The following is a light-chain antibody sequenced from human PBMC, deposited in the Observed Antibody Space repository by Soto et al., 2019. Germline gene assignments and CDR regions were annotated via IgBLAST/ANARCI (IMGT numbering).Light chain of an antibody. CDR3: QQYGSSPAT. CDR1: QSVSSSY. CDR2: GAS. V-gene: IGKV3-20*01. J-gene: IGKJ5*01. Sequence: EIVLTQSPVTLSLSPGERATLSCRASQSVSSSYLAWYQQKPGQAPRLLIYGASSRATGIPDRFSASGSGTDFTLTISRLEPEDFAVYYCQQYGSSPATFGQGTRLEIK.